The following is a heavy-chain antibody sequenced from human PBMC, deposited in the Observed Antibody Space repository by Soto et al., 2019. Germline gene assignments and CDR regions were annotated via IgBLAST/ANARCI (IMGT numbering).Heavy chain of an antibody. CDR2: ISGSGGST. J-gene: IGHJ4*02. V-gene: IGHV3-23*01. CDR1: GFTFSSYA. CDR3: AKVRYYDSSLSYFDY. D-gene: IGHD3-22*01. Sequence: GGSLRLSCAASGFTFSSYAMSWVRQAPGKGLEWVSAISGSGGSTYYADSVKGRFTISRDNSKNTLYLQMNSLRAEDTAVYYCAKVRYYDSSLSYFDYWGQGTLVTVYS.